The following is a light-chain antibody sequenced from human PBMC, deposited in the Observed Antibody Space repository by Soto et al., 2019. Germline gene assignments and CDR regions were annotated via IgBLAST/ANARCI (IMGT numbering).Light chain of an antibody. Sequence: DIQMTQSPSSLSASVGDRVTITCQASHDITNYLNWYQHKPGKAPKLLIYGASNLETGVPSRFSGSGSGTDFTFTISSLQPEDIATYYCQQYDDYPWTFGQGTKVEIK. J-gene: IGKJ1*01. CDR3: QQYDDYPWT. CDR2: GAS. CDR1: HDITNY. V-gene: IGKV1-33*01.